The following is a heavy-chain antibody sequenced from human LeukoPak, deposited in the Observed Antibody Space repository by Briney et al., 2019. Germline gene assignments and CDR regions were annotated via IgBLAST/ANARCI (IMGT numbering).Heavy chain of an antibody. V-gene: IGHV3-7*03. D-gene: IGHD2-15*01. CDR1: GFTSSSYW. J-gene: IGHJ4*02. Sequence: PGGSLRLSCAVSGFTSSSYWMSWVRQAPGKGLEWVDNIKQDGSEKYYVDSVKGRFTISRDNAKNSLYLQMNSLRAEDTAVYYCARAPYCIGGSCRFDYWGQGTLVTVSS. CDR3: ARAPYCIGGSCRFDY. CDR2: IKQDGSEK.